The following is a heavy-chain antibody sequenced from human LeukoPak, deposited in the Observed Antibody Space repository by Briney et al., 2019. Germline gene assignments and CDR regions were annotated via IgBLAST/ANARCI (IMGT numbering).Heavy chain of an antibody. D-gene: IGHD6-19*01. Sequence: GGSLRLSCAASGFTFSSYWMSWVRQAPGKGLEWVANIKQDGSEKYYVDSVKGRFTISRDNAKNSLYLQMNSLRAEDTAVYYCARGLKIAVADPFDYWGQGTLVTVSS. CDR1: GFTFSSYW. CDR2: IKQDGSEK. J-gene: IGHJ4*02. V-gene: IGHV3-7*01. CDR3: ARGLKIAVADPFDY.